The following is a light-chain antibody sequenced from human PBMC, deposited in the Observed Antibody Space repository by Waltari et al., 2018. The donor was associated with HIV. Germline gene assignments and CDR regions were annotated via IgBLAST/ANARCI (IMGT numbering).Light chain of an antibody. CDR3: CSYAGSSTYV. V-gene: IGLV2-23*02. Sequence: QSALTQPASVSGSPGQSITFSCIGTSSDVCAYNSVSWYQQLPGKAPRLMIYDVSKRPSGVSNRFSGSKSGNTASLTISGLQADDEADYYCCSYAGSSTYVFGTGTKVTVL. J-gene: IGLJ1*01. CDR1: SSDVCAYNS. CDR2: DVS.